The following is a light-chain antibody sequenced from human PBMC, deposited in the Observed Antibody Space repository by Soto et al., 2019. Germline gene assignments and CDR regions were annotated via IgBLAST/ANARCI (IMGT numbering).Light chain of an antibody. Sequence: EILMTQSPATLPVSPGERATLSCRASQSVSSYLAWYQQKPGQPPRLLIYGASNSATGIPARFSGSGSGAEFTLNISSLQSEDFAVYYCQQYDNWPLTFALGTNVEI. V-gene: IGKV3-15*01. CDR2: GAS. CDR3: QQYDNWPLT. CDR1: QSVSSY. J-gene: IGKJ1*01.